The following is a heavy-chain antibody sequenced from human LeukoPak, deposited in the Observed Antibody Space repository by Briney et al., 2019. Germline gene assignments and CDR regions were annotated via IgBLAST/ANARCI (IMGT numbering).Heavy chain of an antibody. V-gene: IGHV3-43*02. CDR2: ISGDGGST. CDR1: GFTFDEYA. Sequence: GGSLRLSCAASGFTFDEYAMHWVRQAPGKGLEWVSLISGDGGSTHYAESVKGRITISRDNRKNSLHLQMNSLRTEDTALYYCAKDSSSRPLTRYYYYGMDVWGQGTTVTVSS. CDR3: AKDSSSRPLTRYYYYGMDV. D-gene: IGHD6-13*01. J-gene: IGHJ6*02.